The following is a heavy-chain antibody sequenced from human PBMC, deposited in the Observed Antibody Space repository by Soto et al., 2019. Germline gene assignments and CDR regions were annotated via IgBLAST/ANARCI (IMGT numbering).Heavy chain of an antibody. J-gene: IGHJ6*02. CDR3: ARSQWLSGGAFMDV. CDR2: IYDSGRT. D-gene: IGHD6-19*01. Sequence: SETLSLTCTVSCGSIRFYYCSWFRQAPGKGLEWIGYIYDSGRTTYNHSLKSRVKISVDTSKKQFSLKLNSVTSADTAVYYCARSQWLSGGAFMDVWGPGTTVT. CDR1: CGSIRFYY. V-gene: IGHV4-59*01.